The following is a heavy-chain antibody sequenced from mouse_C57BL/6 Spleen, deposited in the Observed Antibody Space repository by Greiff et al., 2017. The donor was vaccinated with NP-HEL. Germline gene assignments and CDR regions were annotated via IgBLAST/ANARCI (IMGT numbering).Heavy chain of an antibody. V-gene: IGHV5-12*01. Sequence: EVQRVESGGGLVQPGGSLKLSCAASGFTFSDYYMYWVRQTPEKRLEWVAYISNGGGSTYYPDTVKGRFTISRDNAKNTLYLQMSRLKSEDTAMYYCARPGYSPWFAYWGQGTLVTVSA. CDR2: ISNGGGST. J-gene: IGHJ3*01. CDR3: ARPGYSPWFAY. D-gene: IGHD2-12*01. CDR1: GFTFSDYY.